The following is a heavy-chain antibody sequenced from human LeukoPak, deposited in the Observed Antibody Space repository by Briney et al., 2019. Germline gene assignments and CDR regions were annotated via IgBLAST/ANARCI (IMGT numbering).Heavy chain of an antibody. Sequence: GESLTISCKGSGYSFTSYWIGWVRQMPGKGLEWMGIIYPGDSDTRYSPSFQGQVTISADKSISTAYLQWSSLKASDTAMYYCASTSIVGATSDAFDIWGEGTMVTVSS. D-gene: IGHD1-26*01. CDR1: GYSFTSYW. V-gene: IGHV5-51*03. CDR2: IYPGDSDT. J-gene: IGHJ3*02. CDR3: ASTSIVGATSDAFDI.